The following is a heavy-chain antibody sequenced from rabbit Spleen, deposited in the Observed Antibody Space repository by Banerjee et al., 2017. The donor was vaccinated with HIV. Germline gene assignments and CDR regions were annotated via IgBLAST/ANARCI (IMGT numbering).Heavy chain of an antibody. D-gene: IGHD4-1*01. CDR1: GIDFTNYY. J-gene: IGHJ4*01. CDR3: VRNSGWGVSYFTL. CDR2: IYAAKGST. Sequence: QLTETGGGLVQPGGSLTLSCKASGIDFTNYYITWVRQAPGKGLEWIGIIYAAKGSTDYASWVDGRFTISSDNAQSTVDLKMTSLTAADTATYFCVRNSGWGVSYFTLWGQGTLVTVS. V-gene: IGHV1S7*01.